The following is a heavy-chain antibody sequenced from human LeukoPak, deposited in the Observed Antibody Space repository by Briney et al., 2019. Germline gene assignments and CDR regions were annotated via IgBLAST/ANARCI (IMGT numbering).Heavy chain of an antibody. V-gene: IGHV3-48*04. CDR2: ISSSGSTI. Sequence: PGGSLRLSCAASGFTFSNHWMHWVRQAPGEGLEWVSYISSSGSTIYYADSVKGRFTISRDNAKNSLYLQMNSLRAEDTAVYYCARERVDDYVWGSYPQYYFDYWGQGTLVTVSS. CDR3: ARERVDDYVWGSYPQYYFDY. D-gene: IGHD3-16*02. J-gene: IGHJ4*02. CDR1: GFTFSNHW.